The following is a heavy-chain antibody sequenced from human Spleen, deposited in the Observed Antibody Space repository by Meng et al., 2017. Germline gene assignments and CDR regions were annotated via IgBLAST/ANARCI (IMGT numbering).Heavy chain of an antibody. CDR3: ARDEDISAAGKLFGDY. J-gene: IGHJ4*02. CDR1: GYIFTELA. Sequence: ASVKVSCKVSGYIFTELAILWVRQAPGKGLEWMGGFDPEDDERLYAQKFQARVTMTGDTSISTAYMELSGLRSDDTAMYYCARDEDISAAGKLFGDYWGQGTLVTVSS. D-gene: IGHD6-25*01. CDR2: FDPEDDER. V-gene: IGHV1-24*01.